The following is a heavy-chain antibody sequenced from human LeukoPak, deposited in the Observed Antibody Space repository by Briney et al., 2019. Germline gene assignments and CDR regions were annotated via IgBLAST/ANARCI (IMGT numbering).Heavy chain of an antibody. Sequence: GGSLRLSCVASGFTFGKYWMSWVRQAPGKGLEWVANIKLDGSEKNYVDSVKGRFTISRDNAKNSLYLQMNSLRAEDTAVYYCARIRAEYSSSYYFDYWGQGTLVTVSS. CDR1: GFTFGKYW. V-gene: IGHV3-7*01. D-gene: IGHD6-6*01. CDR3: ARIRAEYSSSYYFDY. J-gene: IGHJ4*02. CDR2: IKLDGSEK.